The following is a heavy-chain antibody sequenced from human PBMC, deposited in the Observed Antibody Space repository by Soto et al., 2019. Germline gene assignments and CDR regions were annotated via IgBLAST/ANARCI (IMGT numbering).Heavy chain of an antibody. J-gene: IGHJ5*02. CDR3: AKEGITMVRGVAGYNWFDP. Sequence: GGSLRLSCAASGFTFGDYAMHWVRQAPGKGLEWVSGISWNSGSIGYADSVKGRFTISRDNAKNSLYLQMNSLRAEDTALYYWAKEGITMVRGVAGYNWFDPWGQGTLVTVSS. CDR1: GFTFGDYA. CDR2: ISWNSGSI. V-gene: IGHV3-9*01. D-gene: IGHD3-10*01.